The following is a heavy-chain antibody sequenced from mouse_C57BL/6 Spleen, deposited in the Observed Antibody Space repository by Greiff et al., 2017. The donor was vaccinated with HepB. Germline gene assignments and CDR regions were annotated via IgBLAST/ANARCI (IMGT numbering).Heavy chain of an antibody. Sequence: QVQLQQSGAELVRPGASVTLSCKASGYTFTDYEMHWVKQTPVHGLEWIGAIDPETGGTAYNQKFKGKAILTADKSSSTAYMELRSLTSEDSAVYYCTRGSSYGGFAYWGQGTLVTVSA. CDR2: IDPETGGT. CDR3: TRGSSYGGFAY. J-gene: IGHJ3*01. V-gene: IGHV1-15*01. CDR1: GYTFTDYE. D-gene: IGHD1-1*01.